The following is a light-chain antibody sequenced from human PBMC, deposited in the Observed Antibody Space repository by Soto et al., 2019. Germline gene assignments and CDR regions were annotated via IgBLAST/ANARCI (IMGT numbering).Light chain of an antibody. CDR2: PTN. J-gene: IGLJ3*02. CDR3: AAWNDSLNGVV. CDR1: SSTIGSIP. V-gene: IGLV1-44*01. Sequence: QSVLTQPPSASGTPGQRVTISCSGSSSTIGSIPLHWYQYLPGSAPKLLIYPTNHRPSWVSVRFACAKSGTSASLAISGFLPEDEADYYCAAWNDSLNGVVFGGGTKPTVL.